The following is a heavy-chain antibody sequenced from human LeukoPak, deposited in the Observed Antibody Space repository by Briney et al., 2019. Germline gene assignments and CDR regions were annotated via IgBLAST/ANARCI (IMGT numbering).Heavy chain of an antibody. CDR1: GFTFSSYS. CDR3: AREGYYSGMDV. J-gene: IGHJ6*02. CDR2: IGSSISYI. V-gene: IGHV3-21*01. Sequence: GGSLRLSCAASGFTFSSYSMKWARQAPGKGLEWVSFIGSSISYISYVDSVKGRFTISRDNAKNSLYLQMNSLRAEDTAVYYCAREGYYSGMDVWGQGTTVTVSS.